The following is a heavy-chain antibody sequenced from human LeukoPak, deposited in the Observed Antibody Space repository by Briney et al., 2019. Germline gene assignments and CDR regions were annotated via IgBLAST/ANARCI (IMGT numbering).Heavy chain of an antibody. D-gene: IGHD6-13*01. Sequence: PGGSLRLSCAASGFTFSSYAMNWVRQAPGKGLEWVSGISGFGGSTYYAASVKGRFTISRDNSGDTLFLHLDNLRVEDTAMYYCARRGGSSWSSFDYWGQGSLVTVSS. CDR1: GFTFSSYA. V-gene: IGHV3-23*01. CDR2: ISGFGGST. CDR3: ARRGGSSWSSFDY. J-gene: IGHJ4*02.